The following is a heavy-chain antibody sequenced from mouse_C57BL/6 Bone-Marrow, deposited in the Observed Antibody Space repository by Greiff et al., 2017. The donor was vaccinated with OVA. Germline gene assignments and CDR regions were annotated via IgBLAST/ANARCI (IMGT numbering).Heavy chain of an antibody. CDR1: GYTFTDYY. D-gene: IGHD1-1*01. CDR3: VSDYYGGSRYFDV. Sequence: VQLQQSGPELVKPGASVKISCKASGYTFTDYYMNWVKQSHGKSLEWIGDINPNNGGTSYNQKFKGKATLTVDKSSSTAYMEPRSLTSEDSAVYSGVSDYYGGSRYFDVGGTGPAVTVSS. J-gene: IGHJ1*03. V-gene: IGHV1-26*01. CDR2: INPNNGGT.